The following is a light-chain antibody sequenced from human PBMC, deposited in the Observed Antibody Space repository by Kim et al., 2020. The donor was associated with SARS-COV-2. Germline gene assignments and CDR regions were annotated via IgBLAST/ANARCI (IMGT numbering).Light chain of an antibody. Sequence: VSPGQTASITCAGDKLGDKYACWYQQKPGQSPVLVIYQDSKRPSGIPERFSGSNSGNTATLTISGTQAMDEADYYCQAWDSSSVVFGGGTQLTVL. CDR3: QAWDSSSVV. CDR2: QDS. V-gene: IGLV3-1*01. CDR1: KLGDKY. J-gene: IGLJ2*01.